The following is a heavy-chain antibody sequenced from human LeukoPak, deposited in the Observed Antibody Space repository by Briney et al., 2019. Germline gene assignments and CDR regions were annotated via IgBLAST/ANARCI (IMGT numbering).Heavy chain of an antibody. Sequence: GRSLRLSCAASGFTFSSYGMHWVRQAPGKGLEWVAVISYDGSNKYYADSVKGRFTISRDNSKDTLYLQMNSLRAEDTAVYYCALGGSGWYLNYWGQGTLVTVSS. V-gene: IGHV3-30*03. CDR3: ALGGSGWYLNY. D-gene: IGHD6-19*01. CDR2: ISYDGSNK. CDR1: GFTFSSYG. J-gene: IGHJ4*02.